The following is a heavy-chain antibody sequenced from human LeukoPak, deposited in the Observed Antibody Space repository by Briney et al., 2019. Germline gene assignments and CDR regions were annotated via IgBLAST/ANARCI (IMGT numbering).Heavy chain of an antibody. CDR1: GYTFTGYY. J-gene: IGHJ3*02. CDR3: ARDKGAVAYNAFDI. CDR2: IIPILGIA. V-gene: IGHV1-69*04. D-gene: IGHD6-19*01. Sequence: ASVKVSCKASGYTFTGYYMHWVRRAPGQGLEWMGRIIPILGIANYAQKFQGRVTITADKSTSTAYMELSSLRSEDTAVYYCARDKGAVAYNAFDIWGQGTMVTVSS.